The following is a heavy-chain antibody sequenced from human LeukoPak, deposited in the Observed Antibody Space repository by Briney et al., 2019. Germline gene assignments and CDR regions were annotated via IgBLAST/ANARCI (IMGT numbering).Heavy chain of an antibody. D-gene: IGHD3-3*01. V-gene: IGHV4-38-2*01. Sequence: PSETLSLTCAVSGCSISSCYYRGCMQQPPKKRLGWSGIIYYRGSTYYNPSLKSRLTISLDTSKNQFSLKLHSLTAADTAVYFCARPSSGRDSWERFLEWKQSNDAFDIWGQGTVVTVSS. CDR3: ARPSSGRDSWERFLEWKQSNDAFDI. CDR1: GCSISSCYY. J-gene: IGHJ3*02. CDR2: IYYRGST.